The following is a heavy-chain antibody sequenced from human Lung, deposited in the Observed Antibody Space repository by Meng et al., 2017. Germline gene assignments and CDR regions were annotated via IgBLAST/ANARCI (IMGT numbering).Heavy chain of an antibody. J-gene: IGHJ4*02. Sequence: VLVGDCGGGLVPSAGSRWLSSAASGCTFSGHWKHRCLHAQGEGRVWVSGINEDGRGTRYAESVKGRFSISGDNTKNKVYLKMNSLRAEDTAVYYCVRDGVAADDDIDDWGQGTLVTVSS. CDR3: VRDGVAADDDIDD. D-gene: IGHD3-3*01. CDR1: GCTFSGHW. V-gene: IGHV3-74*01. CDR2: INEDGRGT.